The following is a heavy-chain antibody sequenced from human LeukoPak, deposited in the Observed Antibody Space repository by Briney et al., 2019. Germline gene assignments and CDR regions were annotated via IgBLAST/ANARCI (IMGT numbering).Heavy chain of an antibody. V-gene: IGHV1-58*01. D-gene: IGHD3-9*01. Sequence: ASVKVSCKASGFTFTSSAVRWVRHARGQRLGWIGWIVVGSGNTNYAQKFQERVTITRDMSTSTAYMELSSLRSEDTAVYYCAADGAIYDILTGYYPPHLDYWRQGTLVTVPS. J-gene: IGHJ4*02. CDR1: GFTFTSSA. CDR2: IVVGSGNT. CDR3: AADGAIYDILTGYYPPHLDY.